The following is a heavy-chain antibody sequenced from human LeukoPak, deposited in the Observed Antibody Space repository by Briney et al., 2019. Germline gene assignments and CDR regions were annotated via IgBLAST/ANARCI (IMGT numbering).Heavy chain of an antibody. D-gene: IGHD5-18*01. CDR3: ARHSRYAAIMSTYYYYYMDV. CDR2: RYYSGDT. J-gene: IGHJ6*03. CDR1: GGSITMYY. V-gene: IGHV4-59*08. Sequence: SETLSLTCTVSGGSITMYYWNWIRQPPGKGLEWIGHRYYSGDTNYNPSLKSRVAISVDTSKNQFSLKLSSVTAADTAVYYCARHSRYAAIMSTYYYYYMDVWGKGTTVTISS.